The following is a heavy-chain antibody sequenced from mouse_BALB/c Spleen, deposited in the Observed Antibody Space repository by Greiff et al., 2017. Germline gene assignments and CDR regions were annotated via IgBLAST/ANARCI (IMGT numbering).Heavy chain of an antibody. J-gene: IGHJ2*01. CDR2: IYPGSGNT. CDR1: GYTFTDYY. Sequence: QVQLQQSGAELARPGASVKLSCKASGYTFTDYYINWVKQRTGQGLEWIGEIYPGSGNTYYNEKFKGKATLTADKSSSTAYMQLSSLTSEDSAVYFCASGRRITTNFDYWGQGTTLTVSS. D-gene: IGHD1-1*01. CDR3: ASGRRITTNFDY. V-gene: IGHV1-77*01.